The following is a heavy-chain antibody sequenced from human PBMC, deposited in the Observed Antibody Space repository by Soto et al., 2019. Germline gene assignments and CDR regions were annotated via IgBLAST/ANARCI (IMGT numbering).Heavy chain of an antibody. CDR2: ISAYNGNT. CDR3: ARDFVCSSTSCYRESDWFDP. V-gene: IGHV1-18*01. CDR1: GYTFTSYG. Sequence: ASVKVSCKASGYTFTSYGISWVRQAPGQGLEWMGWISAYNGNTNYAQKLQGRVTMTTDTSTSTAYMELRSLRSDDTAVYYCARDFVCSSTSCYRESDWFDPWGQGTLVTVSS. J-gene: IGHJ5*02. D-gene: IGHD2-2*01.